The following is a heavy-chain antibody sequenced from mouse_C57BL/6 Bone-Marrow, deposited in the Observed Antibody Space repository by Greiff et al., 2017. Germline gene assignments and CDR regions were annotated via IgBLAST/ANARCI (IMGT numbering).Heavy chain of an antibody. Sequence: EVQRVESGGGLVKPGGSLKLSCAASGFTFSSYAMSWVRQTPEKRLEWVATISDGGSYTYYPDNVKGRFTISRDNAKNKLYLQMSHLKSEDTAMYYCARALLLPYIDYWGQGTTLTVSS. D-gene: IGHD1-1*01. CDR1: GFTFSSYA. CDR3: ARALLLPYIDY. J-gene: IGHJ2*01. V-gene: IGHV5-4*01. CDR2: ISDGGSYT.